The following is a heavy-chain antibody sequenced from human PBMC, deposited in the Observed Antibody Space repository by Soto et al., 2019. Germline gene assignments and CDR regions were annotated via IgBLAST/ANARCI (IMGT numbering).Heavy chain of an antibody. Sequence: EVQLVESGGGLVKPGGSLRLSCAASGFTFSNAWMSWVRQAPGKGLEWVGRIKSKTDGGTTDYAAPVKGRFTISRDDSKNTLYLQMNSLTTEDTAVYYCTTARYDYVWGSYRNAFDIWGQGTMVTVSS. J-gene: IGHJ3*02. D-gene: IGHD3-16*02. CDR1: GFTFSNAW. CDR3: TTARYDYVWGSYRNAFDI. CDR2: IKSKTDGGTT. V-gene: IGHV3-15*01.